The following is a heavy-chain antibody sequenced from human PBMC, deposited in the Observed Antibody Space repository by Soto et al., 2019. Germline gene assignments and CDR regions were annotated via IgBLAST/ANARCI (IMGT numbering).Heavy chain of an antibody. V-gene: IGHV1-69*13. CDR1: GGTFSSYA. Sequence: ASVKVSCKASGGTFSSYAISWVRQAPGQGLEWMGWISTYNGNTNYGQKLQGRVTITADESTSTAYMELSSLRSEDTAVYYCARPRRATTYYDFWSGYYGSIDAFDIWGQRTMVTVSS. J-gene: IGHJ3*02. CDR3: ARPRRATTYYDFWSGYYGSIDAFDI. D-gene: IGHD3-3*01. CDR2: ISTYNGNT.